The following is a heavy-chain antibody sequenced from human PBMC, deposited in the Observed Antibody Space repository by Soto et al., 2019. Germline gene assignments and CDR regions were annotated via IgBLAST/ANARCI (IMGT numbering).Heavy chain of an antibody. V-gene: IGHV3-64*04. CDR3: AIRASYYDSSGYFDY. D-gene: IGHD3-22*01. CDR2: ITKTGDDS. CDR1: EFTYGTYA. J-gene: IGHJ4*02. Sequence: PGGSLRLSCSASEFTYGTYAMHWIRQAPGKRLEYVSAITKTGDDSYYADSVRGRFTISRDNAKNTLYLQMNSLRAEDTAVYYCAIRASYYDSSGYFDYWGQGTQVTVSS.